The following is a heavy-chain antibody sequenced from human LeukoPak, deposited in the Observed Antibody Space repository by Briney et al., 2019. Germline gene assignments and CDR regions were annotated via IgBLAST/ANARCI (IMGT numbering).Heavy chain of an antibody. CDR1: GGSISSYN. Sequence: SETLSLTCTVSGGSISSYNWSWIRQPPGKGLEWIGYIYYSGSTNYNPSLKSRVTISADTSKNQFSLKLSSVTAADTAVYYCASSRIYGSGSYYYYYYGMDVWGQGTTVTVSS. CDR3: ASSRIYGSGSYYYYYYGMDV. J-gene: IGHJ6*02. D-gene: IGHD3-10*01. V-gene: IGHV4-59*01. CDR2: IYYSGST.